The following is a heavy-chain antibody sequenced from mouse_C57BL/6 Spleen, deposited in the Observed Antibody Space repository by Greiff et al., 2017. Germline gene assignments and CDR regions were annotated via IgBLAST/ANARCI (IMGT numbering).Heavy chain of an antibody. D-gene: IGHD4-1*01. CDR2: FYPGSGSI. J-gene: IGHJ4*01. V-gene: IGHV1-62-2*01. CDR3: ARHEDGTGAMDY. CDR1: GFTFTEYT. Sequence: QVQLKESGAELVKPGASVKLSCKASGFTFTEYTIHWVKQRSGQGLEWIGWFYPGSGSIKYNEKFKDKATLTADKSSSTVYMELSRLTSEDSAVYFCARHEDGTGAMDYWGQGTSVTVSS.